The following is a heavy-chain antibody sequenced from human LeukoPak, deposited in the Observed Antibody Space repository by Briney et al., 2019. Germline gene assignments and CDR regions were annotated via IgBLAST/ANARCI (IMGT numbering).Heavy chain of an antibody. CDR1: GFTFSSYG. V-gene: IGHV3-30*18. J-gene: IGHJ6*02. Sequence: GRSLRLSCAASGFTFSSYGMHWVRQAPGKGLEWVAVISYDGSNKYYADSVKGRFTISRDNSKNTLYLQMNSLRAEDTAVYYCAKVRGLRSVRGGYYYGMDVWGQGTTVTVSS. CDR3: AKVRGLRSVRGGYYYGMDV. CDR2: ISYDGSNK. D-gene: IGHD4-17*01.